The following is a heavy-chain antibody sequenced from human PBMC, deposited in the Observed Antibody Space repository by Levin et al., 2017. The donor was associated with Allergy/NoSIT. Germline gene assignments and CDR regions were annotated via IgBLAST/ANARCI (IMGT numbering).Heavy chain of an antibody. CDR2: IYWDDHK. J-gene: IGHJ4*02. D-gene: IGHD2-21*01. CDR3: AHSRVAPLAY. V-gene: IGHV2-5*02. CDR1: GFSLSTTGVG. Sequence: SGPTLVKPTQTLTLTCTFSGFSLSTTGVGVGWIRQPPGKALEWLALIYWDDHKRYSPSLKNRLTITKDTSKNQVVLTMTNLAPVDTATYYCAHSRVAPLAYWGQGTLVTVSS.